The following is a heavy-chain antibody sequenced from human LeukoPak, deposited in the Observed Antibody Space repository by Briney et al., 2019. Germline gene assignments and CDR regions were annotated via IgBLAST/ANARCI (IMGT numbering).Heavy chain of an antibody. CDR2: LSDSGIST. J-gene: IGHJ4*02. Sequence: PGGSLRLSCAASGFTFSSYAMSWVRQAPGKGLEWVSSLSDSGISTHYADSVKGRFSISRDNSKNTLYLQMNSLRAEDTAIYYCTKHEGGGNYLPYWGQGTLVTVSS. CDR3: TKHEGGGNYLPY. CDR1: GFTFSSYA. V-gene: IGHV3-23*01. D-gene: IGHD1-26*01.